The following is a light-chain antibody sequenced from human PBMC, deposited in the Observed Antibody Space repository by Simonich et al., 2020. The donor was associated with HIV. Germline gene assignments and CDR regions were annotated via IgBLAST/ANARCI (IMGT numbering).Light chain of an antibody. CDR2: AAA. J-gene: IGKJ2*01. CDR3: QQYNNWPYT. CDR1: QSVSSNY. V-gene: IGKV3-20*01. Sequence: EIVLTQSPGTLSLSPGERATLSCRASQSVSSNYLAWYQQKPGLAPRLLMYAAASRATGIPDRFSGSGSGTDFTLTISSLQSEDFAVYYCQQYNNWPYTFGQGTKLEIK.